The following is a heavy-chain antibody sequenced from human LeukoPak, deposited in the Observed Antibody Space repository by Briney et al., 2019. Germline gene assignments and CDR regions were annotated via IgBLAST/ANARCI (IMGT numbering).Heavy chain of an antibody. Sequence: GASVKVSCKVSGDALSELTMHWVRQAPGKGFEWMGGFDPGAGEILYAQQFQGRVTMTEDTSTDTAYMELTSLRSEDSGVYFCAAGGIYSLLDYWGQGTLVTVSS. CDR1: GDALSELT. CDR3: AAGGIYSLLDY. D-gene: IGHD3-10*01. CDR2: FDPGAGEI. J-gene: IGHJ4*02. V-gene: IGHV1-24*01.